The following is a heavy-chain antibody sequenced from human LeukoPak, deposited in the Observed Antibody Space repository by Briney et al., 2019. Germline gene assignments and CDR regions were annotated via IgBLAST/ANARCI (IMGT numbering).Heavy chain of an antibody. CDR1: GFTFRNYA. CDR3: ARVVGSSGWYLGY. J-gene: IGHJ4*02. CDR2: ISFDDINK. Sequence: PGGSLRLSCAASGFTFRNYALHWVRQAPGKGLEWVALISFDDINKYYADSVKGRFTISRDNSKNTLYLQMNSLRAEDTAVYYCARVVGSSGWYLGYWGQGTLVTVSS. V-gene: IGHV3-30*04. D-gene: IGHD6-19*01.